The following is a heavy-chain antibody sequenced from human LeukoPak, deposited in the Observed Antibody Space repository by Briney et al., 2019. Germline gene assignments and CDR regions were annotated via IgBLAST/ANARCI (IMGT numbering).Heavy chain of an antibody. CDR3: ARRVYDFWSGYPHNWFDP. J-gene: IGHJ5*02. CDR2: IYYSGST. Sequence: SETLSLTCTVSGGSISSHYWSWIRQPPGKGLEWIGYIYYSGSTNYNPSLKSRVTISVDTSKNQFSLKLSSVTAADTAVYYCARRVYDFWSGYPHNWFDPWGQGTLVTVSS. CDR1: GGSISSHY. D-gene: IGHD3-3*01. V-gene: IGHV4-59*11.